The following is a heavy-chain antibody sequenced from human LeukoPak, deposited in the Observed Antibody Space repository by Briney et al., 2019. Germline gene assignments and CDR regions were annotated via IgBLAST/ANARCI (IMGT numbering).Heavy chain of an antibody. CDR3: ARSGYYFDY. Sequence: GGSLRLSCAASGFTFSSYEMNWVRQAPGKGLEWVSYISSSGSTIYYADSVKGRFTISRDNAKNSLYLQMNSLRAEDTAVYFCARSGYYFDYWGQGTLVTVSS. D-gene: IGHD6-13*01. J-gene: IGHJ4*02. V-gene: IGHV3-48*03. CDR1: GFTFSSYE. CDR2: ISSSGSTI.